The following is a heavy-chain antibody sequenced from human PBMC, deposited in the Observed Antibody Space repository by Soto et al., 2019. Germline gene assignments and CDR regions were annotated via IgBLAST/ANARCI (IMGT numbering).Heavy chain of an antibody. D-gene: IGHD2-2*01. V-gene: IGHV4-59*01. CDR3: AGEGAPATVVVV. CDR1: GDSIRSYY. CDR2: VYSGGST. J-gene: IGHJ4*02. Sequence: PSETLSLTCTVSGDSIRSYYWTWIRQPPGRGLEWIGHVYSGGSTNYNPSLQSRVTISLDESKNQFSLRLTSLTAADAAVYYCAGEGAPATVVVVWGQGTLVTVSS.